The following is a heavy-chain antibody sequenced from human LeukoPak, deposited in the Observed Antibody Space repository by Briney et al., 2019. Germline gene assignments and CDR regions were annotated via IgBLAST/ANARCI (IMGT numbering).Heavy chain of an antibody. CDR1: GYRFTSYW. CDR2: IYPGDSDT. Sequence: GESLKISCKGSGYRFTSYWIGWVRQVPGKGLEWMGIIYPGDSDTRYSPSFQGQVTISADKSISTAYLQWSSLKASDTAMYYCASHQSSSWFDYWGQGTLVTVSS. D-gene: IGHD6-13*01. J-gene: IGHJ4*02. V-gene: IGHV5-51*01. CDR3: ASHQSSSWFDY.